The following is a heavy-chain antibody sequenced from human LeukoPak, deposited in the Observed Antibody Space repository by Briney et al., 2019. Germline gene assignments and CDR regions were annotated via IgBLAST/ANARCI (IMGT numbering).Heavy chain of an antibody. CDR2: ISSSGSYI. Sequence: GGSLRLSCAASGFTFSSYSMNWVRQAPGKGLEWVSFISSSGSYIYYADSVKGRFTISRDNSKNTLYLQMNSLRAEDTAVFYCAKDRDDYVWGSYLGAFDIWGQGTMVTVSS. J-gene: IGHJ3*02. V-gene: IGHV3-21*04. CDR1: GFTFSSYS. D-gene: IGHD3-16*01. CDR3: AKDRDDYVWGSYLGAFDI.